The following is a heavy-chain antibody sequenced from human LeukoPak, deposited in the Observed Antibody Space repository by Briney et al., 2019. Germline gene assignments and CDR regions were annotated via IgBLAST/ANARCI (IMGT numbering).Heavy chain of an antibody. CDR3: RRARMIGVVFPPRLDF. CDR2: INPNTGGT. J-gene: IGHJ4*02. V-gene: IGHV1-2*02. CDR1: GYTFTGYY. Sequence: ASVKVSCKTSGYTFTGYYMHWVRQAPGQGPEWMGLINPNTGGTNYVQNFQGRVTMNSDTSISKAYMELSNLRSNERARYYFRRARMIGVVFPPRLDFWGQGALVTVSS. D-gene: IGHD3-22*01.